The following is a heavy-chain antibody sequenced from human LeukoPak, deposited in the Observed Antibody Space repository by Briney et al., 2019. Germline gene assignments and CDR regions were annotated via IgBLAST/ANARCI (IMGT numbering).Heavy chain of an antibody. V-gene: IGHV1-8*01. CDR2: MNPNSDDT. Sequence: ASVKVSCKASGYTFTSYDINWVRQATGQGLEWMGWMNPNSDDTGYAQKFQGRVTMTRNTSISTAYMELGSLRSEDTAVYYCARIAVAGTDYYYGMDVWGQGPTVTVSS. J-gene: IGHJ6*02. D-gene: IGHD6-19*01. CDR1: GYTFTSYD. CDR3: ARIAVAGTDYYYGMDV.